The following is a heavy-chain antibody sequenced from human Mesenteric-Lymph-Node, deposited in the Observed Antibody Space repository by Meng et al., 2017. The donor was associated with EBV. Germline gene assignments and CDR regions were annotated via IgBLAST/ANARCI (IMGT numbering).Heavy chain of an antibody. Sequence: VLRQGLGPGLGTLSGPLALTCAVSGGSSSTSNWWSWGRQPPGKGLGWIGEIYHRGSTNYNPSLTSRVTISVDESKNEFSLSLTSVTSADTAVYFCARVNEGQWLVRGAFDYWGQGTLVTVSS. CDR2: IYHRGST. V-gene: IGHV4-4*02. CDR3: ARVNEGQWLVRGAFDY. CDR1: GGSSSTSNW. J-gene: IGHJ4*02. D-gene: IGHD6-19*01.